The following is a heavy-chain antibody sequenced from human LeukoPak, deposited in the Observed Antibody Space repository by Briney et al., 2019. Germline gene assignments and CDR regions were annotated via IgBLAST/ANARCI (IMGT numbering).Heavy chain of an antibody. Sequence: PGGSLRLSCAASGFTFSSYSMNWVRQAPGKGLEWVSSISSSSSYIYYADSVEGRFTISRDNAKNSLYLQMNSLRAEDTAVYYCARDVVDYYGSGSRFRRNAFDIWGQGTMVTVSS. J-gene: IGHJ3*02. D-gene: IGHD3-10*01. CDR3: ARDVVDYYGSGSRFRRNAFDI. CDR2: ISSSSSYI. V-gene: IGHV3-21*01. CDR1: GFTFSSYS.